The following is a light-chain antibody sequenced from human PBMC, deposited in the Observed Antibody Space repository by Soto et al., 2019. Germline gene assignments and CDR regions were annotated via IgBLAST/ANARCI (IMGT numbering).Light chain of an antibody. CDR1: QGISSG. V-gene: IGKV1-39*01. J-gene: IGKJ1*01. CDR3: QQSYSTPPWT. CDR2: AAS. Sequence: IQLTQSPSSLSASVGDRVTITCRASQGISSGLAWYLQKPGKAPKLLIYAASNLQSGVPSRFSGSGSGTDFTLTISSLQPEDFATYFCQQSYSTPPWTFGQGTKVEIK.